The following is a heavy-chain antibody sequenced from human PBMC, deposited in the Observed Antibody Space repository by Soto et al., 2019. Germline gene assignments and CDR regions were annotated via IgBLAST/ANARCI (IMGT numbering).Heavy chain of an antibody. D-gene: IGHD3-10*01. CDR1: GGSISSGGYY. CDR2: IYYSGST. Sequence: SETLSLTCTVSGGSISSGGYYWSWIRQHPGKGLEWIGYIYYSGSTYYNPSLKSRVTISVDTSKNQFSLKLSSVTAADTAVYYCARDSRGAPAFDPWGQGTLVTVSS. V-gene: IGHV4-31*03. CDR3: ARDSRGAPAFDP. J-gene: IGHJ5*02.